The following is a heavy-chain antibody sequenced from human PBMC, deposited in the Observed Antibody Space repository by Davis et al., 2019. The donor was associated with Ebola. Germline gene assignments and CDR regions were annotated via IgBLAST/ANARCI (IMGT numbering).Heavy chain of an antibody. D-gene: IGHD6-13*01. CDR2: IYYSGST. J-gene: IGHJ5*02. V-gene: IGHV4-59*01. CDR3: ARSVSSSWINWFDP. Sequence: SETLSLTCTVSGGPTSSYYWSWIRQPPGKGLEWIGYIYYSGSTNYNPSLKSRVTISVDTSKNQFSLKLSSVTAADTAVYYCARSVSSSWINWFDPWGQGTLVTVSS. CDR1: GGPTSSYY.